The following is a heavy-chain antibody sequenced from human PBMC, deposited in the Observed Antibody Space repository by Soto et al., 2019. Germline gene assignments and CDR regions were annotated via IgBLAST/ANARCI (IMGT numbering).Heavy chain of an antibody. V-gene: IGHV4-31*03. CDR1: GDSISSSGYF. CDR3: ARSTTALAFDI. CDR2: IYYSGGP. Sequence: PSETLSLTCTVSGDSISSSGYFWGWIRQHPGKGLEYIGYIYYSGGPYYNPSLKSRVTISVDASNIQFSLKLSSVTAADTAIYYCARSTTALAFDIWGQGTMVTVSS. J-gene: IGHJ3*02.